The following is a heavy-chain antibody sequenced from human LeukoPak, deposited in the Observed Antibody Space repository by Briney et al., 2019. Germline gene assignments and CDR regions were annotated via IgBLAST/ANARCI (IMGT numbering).Heavy chain of an antibody. J-gene: IGHJ1*01. Sequence: APVKVSCQASGYTLTRYHMHWVGQAPGPRLEWMGGDNPKKGGTNYAQKFQGRVTMTRDTSISTAYMELSRLRSDDTAVYYCARTTYYYDSSGYYWNEYFQHWGQGTLVTVSS. CDR1: GYTLTRYH. V-gene: IGHV1-2*02. CDR2: DNPKKGGT. D-gene: IGHD3-22*01. CDR3: ARTTYYYDSSGYYWNEYFQH.